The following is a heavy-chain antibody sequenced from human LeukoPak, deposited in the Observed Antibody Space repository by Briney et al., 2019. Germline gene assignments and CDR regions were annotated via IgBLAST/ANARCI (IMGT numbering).Heavy chain of an antibody. CDR3: AREGPSYYDSSGYYYSSGDAFDI. J-gene: IGHJ3*02. V-gene: IGHV3-53*01. CDR2: IYSGGST. D-gene: IGHD3-22*01. Sequence: GGSLRLSCAASGFTVSSNYMSWVRQAPGKGLEWVSVIYSGGSTYYADSVKGRFTISRDNSKNTLYPQMNSLRAEDTAVYYCAREGPSYYDSSGYYYSSGDAFDIWGQGTMVTVSS. CDR1: GFTVSSNY.